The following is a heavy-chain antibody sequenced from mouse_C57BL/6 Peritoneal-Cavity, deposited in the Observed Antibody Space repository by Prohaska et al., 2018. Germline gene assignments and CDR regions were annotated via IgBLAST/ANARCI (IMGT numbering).Heavy chain of an antibody. CDR2: INSDVSAI. J-gene: IGHJ1*03. V-gene: IGHV11-2*01. D-gene: IGHD4-1*01. CDR1: GFTFSGFG. CDR3: MQYSNPWYLAS. Sequence: EVQLLETGGGLVQPGGSLGLSCEGSGFTFSGFGMSWVRQTPGKTLEWIGDINSDVSAINYVPFIKELFTIFRDNDKSTLYLQMSNVRSDDTATLFSMQYSNPWYLASWLTWTIVTVSS.